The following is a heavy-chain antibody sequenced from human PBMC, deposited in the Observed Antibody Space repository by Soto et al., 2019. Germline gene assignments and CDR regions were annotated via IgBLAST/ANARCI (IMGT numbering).Heavy chain of an antibody. V-gene: IGHV4-31*03. CDR3: ARGRQSPLGVLDED. D-gene: IGHD3-3*01. Sequence: QVQLQESGPGLVKPSQTLSLTCTVSGGSISSGGYYWSWIRQHPGKGLEWIGYIYYSGSTYYNPSLKCRVTISVDTSKNQFSLKLSSVTAADTAVYYCARGRQSPLGVLDEDWGQGTLVTVSS. J-gene: IGHJ4*02. CDR1: GGSISSGGYY. CDR2: IYYSGST.